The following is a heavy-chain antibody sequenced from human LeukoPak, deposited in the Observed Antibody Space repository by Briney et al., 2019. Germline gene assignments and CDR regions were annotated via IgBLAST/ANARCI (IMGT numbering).Heavy chain of an antibody. J-gene: IGHJ4*02. Sequence: ASETLSLTCTVSGGSISSYYWSWTRQPPGKGLEWIGYIYYSGSTNYNPSLKSRVTISVDTSKNQFSLKLSSVTAADTAVYYCARGGSSSSPFDYWGQGTLVTVSS. CDR2: IYYSGST. CDR3: ARGGSSSSPFDY. CDR1: GGSISSYY. V-gene: IGHV4-59*01. D-gene: IGHD6-6*01.